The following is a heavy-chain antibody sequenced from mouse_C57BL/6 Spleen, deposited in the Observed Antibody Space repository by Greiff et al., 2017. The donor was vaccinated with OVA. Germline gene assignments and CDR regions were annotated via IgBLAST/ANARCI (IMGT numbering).Heavy chain of an antibody. J-gene: IGHJ4*01. V-gene: IGHV1-61*01. CDR1: GYTFTSYW. Sequence: QVQLQQSGAELVRPGSSVKLSCKASGYTFTSYWMDWVKQRPGQGLEWIGNIYPSDSETHYNQKFKDKATLTVDKSSSTAYMQLSSLTSEDSAVYYCAREDYGNFYAMDYWGQGTSVTVSS. D-gene: IGHD2-1*01. CDR3: AREDYGNFYAMDY. CDR2: IYPSDSET.